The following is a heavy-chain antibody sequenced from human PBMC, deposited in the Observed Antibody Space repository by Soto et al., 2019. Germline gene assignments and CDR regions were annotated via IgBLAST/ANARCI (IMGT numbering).Heavy chain of an antibody. J-gene: IGHJ2*01. CDR2: VGNDGSVT. D-gene: IGHD6-19*01. CDR1: GFAFSSYG. V-gene: IGHV3-30*02. Sequence: GGSLRLSCAASGFAFSSYGIHWVRQAPGKGLGWVAVVGNDGSVTYYADSVKGRFTLSRDNSKTTVYLQMNSPRLEDTALYYCAKESTEVAGPWYFDLWGRGTLVTVSS. CDR3: AKESTEVAGPWYFDL.